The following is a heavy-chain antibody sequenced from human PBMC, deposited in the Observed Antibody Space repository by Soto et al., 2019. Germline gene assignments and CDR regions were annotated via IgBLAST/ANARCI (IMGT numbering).Heavy chain of an antibody. Sequence: ASVKVSCKASGYTFTGYYMHWVRQAPGQGLEWMGGIIPIFGTANYAQKFQGRVTITADESTSTAYMELSSLRSEDTAVYYCASNDIVLMVYGYYYYYGMDVWGQGTTVTVSS. CDR2: IIPIFGTA. CDR1: GYTFTGYY. D-gene: IGHD2-8*01. J-gene: IGHJ6*02. V-gene: IGHV1-69*13. CDR3: ASNDIVLMVYGYYYYYGMDV.